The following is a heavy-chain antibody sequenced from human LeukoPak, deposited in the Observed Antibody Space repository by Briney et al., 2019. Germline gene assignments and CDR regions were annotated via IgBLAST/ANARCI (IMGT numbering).Heavy chain of an antibody. CDR1: GGSISSGSYY. J-gene: IGHJ4*02. D-gene: IGHD3-3*01. Sequence: PSETLSLTCTVSGGSISSGSYYWSWIRQPAGKGLEWIGRIYTSGSTNYNPSLKSRVTISVDTSKNQFSLKLSSVTAADTAVYYCARGSYDFWSGYQTSSVLWGQGTLVTVSS. CDR3: ARGSYDFWSGYQTSSVL. CDR2: IYTSGST. V-gene: IGHV4-61*02.